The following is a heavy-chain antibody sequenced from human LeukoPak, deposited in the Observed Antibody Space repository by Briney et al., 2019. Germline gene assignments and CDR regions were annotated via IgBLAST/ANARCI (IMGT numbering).Heavy chain of an antibody. Sequence: GGSLRLSCAASGFTFSSYAMSWVRQAPGKGLEWVSAISGSGGSTYYADSVKGRFTISRDNSKNTLYLQMNSLRAEDTAVYYCAKVPGQQLVQEGSSPYCFDYWGQGTLVTVSS. J-gene: IGHJ4*02. V-gene: IGHV3-23*01. CDR3: AKVPGQQLVQEGSSPYCFDY. D-gene: IGHD6-13*01. CDR1: GFTFSSYA. CDR2: ISGSGGST.